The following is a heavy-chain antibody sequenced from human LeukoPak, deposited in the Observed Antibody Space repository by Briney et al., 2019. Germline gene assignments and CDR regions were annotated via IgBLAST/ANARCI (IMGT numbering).Heavy chain of an antibody. J-gene: IGHJ6*02. D-gene: IGHD2-2*02. CDR2: INHSGST. V-gene: IGHV4-34*01. CDR3: ARDRVVPAAIISGMDV. Sequence: KPSEPLSLTCAVYGGSFSGYYWSWIRQPPGKGLEWIGEINHSGSTNYNPSLKSRVTISVDTSKNQFSLKLSSVTAADTAVYYCARDRVVPAAIISGMDVWGQGTTVTVSS. CDR1: GGSFSGYY.